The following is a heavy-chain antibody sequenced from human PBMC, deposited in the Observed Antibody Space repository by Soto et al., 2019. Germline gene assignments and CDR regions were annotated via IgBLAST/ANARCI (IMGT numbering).Heavy chain of an antibody. J-gene: IGHJ3*01. Sequence: SETMSLTCVVTGDSITSSEWWSWIKKPPGKGLEWIGEVYHGGSTNYKSSLKSRVSISVDKSKNQFSLTLRSVTAADTAVYYCACSSGNYGDDAFDVWSQGTLVTVSS. CDR3: ACSSGNYGDDAFDV. CDR2: VYHGGST. CDR1: GDSITSSEW. D-gene: IGHD3-10*01. V-gene: IGHV4-4*02.